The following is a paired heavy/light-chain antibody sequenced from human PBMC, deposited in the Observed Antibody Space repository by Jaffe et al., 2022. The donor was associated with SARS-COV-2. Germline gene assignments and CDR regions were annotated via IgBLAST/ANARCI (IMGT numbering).Heavy chain of an antibody. J-gene: IGHJ3*01. CDR2: IHTGNGDT. V-gene: IGHV1-3*04. Sequence: QVQIVQSGAEVKRPGASVKVSCKASGHTFTYYKIHWVRQAPGQGLEWMGWIHTGNGDTKYAQKFQGRVTITSDTSATTAYMELSSLRSEDTAVYYCARDEDVWGQGTMVTVS. CDR1: GHTFTYYK. CDR3: ARDEDV.
Light chain of an antibody. J-gene: IGKJ1*01. CDR2: DAS. CDR3: QQCNDWPRT. Sequence: EIVMTQSPVTLSVSPGERATLSCRASQSVSNKLVWYQQKPGQAPRLLIYDASTRATGVPARFSGSGSGTEFTLTISSLQSEDFAVYYCQQCNDWPRTFGQGTKVEIK. V-gene: IGKV3-15*01. CDR1: QSVSNK.